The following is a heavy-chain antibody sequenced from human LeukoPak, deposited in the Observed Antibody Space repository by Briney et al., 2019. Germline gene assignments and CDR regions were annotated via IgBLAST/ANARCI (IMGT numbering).Heavy chain of an antibody. CDR3: ARASGADEMYNWFDP. D-gene: IGHD2-8*02. CDR2: IYHSGSS. V-gene: IGHV4-30-2*01. J-gene: IGHJ5*02. CDR1: GVSISSGGYY. Sequence: PSQTLSLTCAVSGVSISSGGYYWSWIRQPPGKGLKWIGYIYHSGSSYYNPSLKSRVTLSADRSKNQFSLKLTSVTAADTAVYYCARASGADEMYNWFDPWGQGTLVIVSS.